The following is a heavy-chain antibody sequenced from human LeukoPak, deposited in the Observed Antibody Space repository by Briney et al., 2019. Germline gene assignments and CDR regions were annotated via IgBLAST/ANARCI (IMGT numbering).Heavy chain of an antibody. D-gene: IGHD5-24*01. CDR3: ARVRDGYNDAYDM. CDR1: GYSFTDYN. Sequence: ASVKVSCKTSGYSFTDYNLHWVRQAPGQRLEWTGIIKPDGGDTNYAQKFQGRVFMTRDTSTSTVYMELSSLKSEDTAVYYCARVRDGYNDAYDMWGQGTMVTVSS. CDR2: IKPDGGDT. J-gene: IGHJ3*02. V-gene: IGHV1-46*01.